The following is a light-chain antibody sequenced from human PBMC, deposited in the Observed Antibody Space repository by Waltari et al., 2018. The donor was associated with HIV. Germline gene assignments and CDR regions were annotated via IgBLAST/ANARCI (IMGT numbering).Light chain of an antibody. J-gene: IGKJ1*01. V-gene: IGKV3-15*01. Sequence: EIVMTQSPATLSVSPGERDILSCRASQSVSSNLAWYQQKPGQAPRLLIYGASTRATGIPARFSGSGSWTEFTLTISNLQSEDFAIYYCQQYNTWPRTFGQGTKVEI. CDR1: QSVSSN. CDR3: QQYNTWPRT. CDR2: GAS.